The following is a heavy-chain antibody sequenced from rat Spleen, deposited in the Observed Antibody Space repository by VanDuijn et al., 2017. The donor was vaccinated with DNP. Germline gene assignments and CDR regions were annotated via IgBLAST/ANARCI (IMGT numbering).Heavy chain of an antibody. CDR2: IQSGGNT. D-gene: IGHD1-3*01. J-gene: IGHJ4*01. V-gene: IGHV2-27*01. CDR1: GFSLTSYT. Sequence: QVQLRESGLGLVQPSQTLSLTCTVSGFSLTSYTVTWVRQPPGKGLEWMGRIQSGGNTDYNSALKSRLSISRDTSQSQVFLKMNSVQTEDSAMYFCARSLATVVPTGAMDVWGQGTSVTVSS. CDR3: ARSLATVVPTGAMDV.